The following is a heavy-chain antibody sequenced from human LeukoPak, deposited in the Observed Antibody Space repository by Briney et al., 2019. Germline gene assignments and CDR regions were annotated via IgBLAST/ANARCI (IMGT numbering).Heavy chain of an antibody. Sequence: SETLSLTCAVYGGSFSGYYWSWIRQPPGKGLEWIGEINHSGSTNYNPSLKSRVTISVDTSKNQFSLKLSSVTAADTAVYYCARVRSSYGSGSYYRNYYYYYMDVWGKGTTVTVSS. CDR1: GGSFSGYY. D-gene: IGHD3-10*01. CDR2: INHSGST. CDR3: ARVRSSYGSGSYYRNYYYYYMDV. V-gene: IGHV4-34*01. J-gene: IGHJ6*03.